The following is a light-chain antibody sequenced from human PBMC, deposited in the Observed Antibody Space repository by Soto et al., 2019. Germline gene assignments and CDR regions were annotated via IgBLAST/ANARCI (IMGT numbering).Light chain of an antibody. V-gene: IGKV3-20*01. CDR1: QSVSSSY. CDR3: QQYGSSPRT. CDR2: DAS. Sequence: EIVLTQSPGTLSLSPGERATLSCRASQSVSSSYLAWYQQKPGQAPRLLIYDASNRATGIPDRFSGSGSVTDFTLTISRLEPEDFAVYFCQQYGSSPRTFGQGTKVDI. J-gene: IGKJ1*01.